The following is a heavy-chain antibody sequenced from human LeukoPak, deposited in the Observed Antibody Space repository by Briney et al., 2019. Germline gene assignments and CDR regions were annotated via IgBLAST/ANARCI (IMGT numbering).Heavy chain of an antibody. CDR3: ASSIAYCSSTSCYFN. Sequence: ASVKVSCKASGYTFTGYFMHWVRQAPGQGLEWMGWINPNSGGTNYAQKFRGRVTMTRDTSISTAYMELSRLRSDDTAVYYCASSIAYCSSTSCYFNWGQGTLVTVSS. CDR2: INPNSGGT. V-gene: IGHV1-2*02. D-gene: IGHD2-2*01. J-gene: IGHJ4*02. CDR1: GYTFTGYF.